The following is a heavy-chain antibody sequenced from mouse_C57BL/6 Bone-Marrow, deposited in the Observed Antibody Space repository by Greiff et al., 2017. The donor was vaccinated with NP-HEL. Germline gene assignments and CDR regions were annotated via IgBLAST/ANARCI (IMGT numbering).Heavy chain of an antibody. J-gene: IGHJ2*01. D-gene: IGHD1-1*01. Sequence: QVQLQQSGAELMKPGASVKLSCKATGYTFTGYWIEWVKQRPGHGLEWIGEILPGSGSTNYNEKFKGKATFTADPSSNPAYMQLSSLTTEDSAIYYCARTRITTVVPYYFDYWGQGTTLTVSS. CDR1: GYTFTGYW. CDR3: ARTRITTVVPYYFDY. V-gene: IGHV1-9*01. CDR2: ILPGSGST.